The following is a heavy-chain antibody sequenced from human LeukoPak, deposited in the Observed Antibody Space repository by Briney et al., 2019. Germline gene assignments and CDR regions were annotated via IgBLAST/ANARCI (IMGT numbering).Heavy chain of an antibody. J-gene: IGHJ3*02. D-gene: IGHD3-3*01. V-gene: IGHV4-61*02. Sequence: SETLSLTCTVSGGSISSGSYYWSWIRQPAGKGLEWIGRIYTSGSTNYNPSLKSRVTISVDTSKNQFSLKLSSVTAADTAVYYCARDGYDFWRGSAFDIWGQGTMVTVSS. CDR3: ARDGYDFWRGSAFDI. CDR2: IYTSGST. CDR1: GGSISSGSYY.